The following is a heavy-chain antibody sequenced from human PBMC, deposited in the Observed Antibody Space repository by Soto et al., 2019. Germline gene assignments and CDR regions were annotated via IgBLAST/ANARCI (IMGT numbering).Heavy chain of an antibody. J-gene: IGHJ2*01. CDR3: ARDRAMSAPNWYFDL. V-gene: IGHV4-31*03. D-gene: IGHD2-2*01. CDR2: IHYSGST. CDR1: GGSISSGGYY. Sequence: QVQLQESGPGLVKPSQTLSLTCTVSGGSISSGGYYWSWIRQHPGKGLEWIGYIHYSGSTYYNPSLKSRVTISVDTSKNQFALKLSSVTAADTGVYYCARDRAMSAPNWYFDLWGRGTLVTVSS.